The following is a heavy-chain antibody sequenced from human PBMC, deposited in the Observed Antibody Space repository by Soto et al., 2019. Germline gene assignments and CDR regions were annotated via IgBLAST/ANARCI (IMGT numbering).Heavy chain of an antibody. J-gene: IGHJ6*02. D-gene: IGHD3-10*01. CDR1: GYTFTSYD. CDR3: ARAEGSGSSYYYYYYGMDV. CDR2: MNPNSGNT. V-gene: IGHV1-8*01. Sequence: ASVKVSCKASGYTFTSYDINWVRQATGQGLEWMGWMNPNSGNTGYAQKFQGRVTMTRNTSISTAYMELSSLRSEDTAVYYCARAEGSGSSYYYYYYGMDVWGQGTTVTVSS.